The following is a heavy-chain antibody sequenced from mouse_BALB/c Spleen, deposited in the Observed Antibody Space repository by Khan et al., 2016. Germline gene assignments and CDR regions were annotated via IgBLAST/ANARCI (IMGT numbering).Heavy chain of an antibody. CDR1: GYTFSTYW. D-gene: IGHD1-2*01. CDR3: ARWEGAAGSY. V-gene: IGHV1-7*01. J-gene: IGHJ3*01. CDR2: INPSTGYA. Sequence: QVQLQQSGAELAKPGASVKLSCKASGYTFSTYWMHWVKQRPGQGLEWIGYINPSTGYAEYNQKFKDKATLTADKSSRTACMQLNSLTSEDSAVYYCARWEGAAGSYWGQGTLVTVSA.